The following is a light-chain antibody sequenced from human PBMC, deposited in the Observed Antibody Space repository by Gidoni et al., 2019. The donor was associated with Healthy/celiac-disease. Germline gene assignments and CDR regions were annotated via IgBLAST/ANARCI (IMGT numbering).Light chain of an antibody. J-gene: IGKJ3*01. CDR2: GAS. CDR3: QQYGSSPVT. V-gene: IGKV3-20*01. CDR1: QSVSSSY. Sequence: EFVLTQSPCTLSLSPGERAPLSCRASQSVSSSYLAWYQQKPGQAPRLLIYGASSRATGIPDRFSGSGSGTDFTLTISRLEPEDFAVYYCQQYGSSPVTFGPGTKVDIK.